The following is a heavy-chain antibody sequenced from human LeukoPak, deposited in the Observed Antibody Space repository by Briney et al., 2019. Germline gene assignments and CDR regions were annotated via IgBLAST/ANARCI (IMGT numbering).Heavy chain of an antibody. CDR3: ARTSMGYYYDSSGLIPAWWFDP. CDR2: IYTSGST. CDR1: GGSISSYY. J-gene: IGHJ5*02. V-gene: IGHV4-4*07. D-gene: IGHD3-22*01. Sequence: SETLSLTCTVSGGSISSYYWSWIRQPAGKGLEWIGRIYTSGSTNYNPSLKSRVTMSVDTSKNQFSLKLSSVTAADTAVYYCARTSMGYYYDSSGLIPAWWFDPWGQGTLVTVSS.